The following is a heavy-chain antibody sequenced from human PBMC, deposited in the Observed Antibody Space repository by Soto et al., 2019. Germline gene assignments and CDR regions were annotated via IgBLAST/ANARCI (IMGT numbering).Heavy chain of an antibody. CDR2: IYYSGST. Sequence: PSETLSLTCTVSGGSISSYYWSWIRQPPGKGLEWIGYIYYSGSTNYNPSLKSRVTISVDTSKNQFSLKLSSVTAADTAVYYCARVRGGDYVDYWGQGTLVTVSS. V-gene: IGHV4-59*01. D-gene: IGHD3-16*01. J-gene: IGHJ4*02. CDR1: GGSISSYY. CDR3: ARVRGGDYVDY.